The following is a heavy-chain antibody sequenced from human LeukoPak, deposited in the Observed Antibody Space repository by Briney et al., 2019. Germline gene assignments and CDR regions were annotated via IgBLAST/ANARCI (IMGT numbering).Heavy chain of an antibody. J-gene: IGHJ5*02. CDR3: ARGLCSFSNCPNNWIDP. Sequence: SQTLSLTCAISGDSVSSNSAAWKWIRQSPSRGLEWLGRTYYRAKWYNDYAISVRSRITINPDTSENQFSLQLNSVTPEYTAVYYCARGLCSFSNCPNNWIDPWGQGTLVTVSS. CDR2: TYYRAKWYN. CDR1: GDSVSSNSAA. D-gene: IGHD1-1*01. V-gene: IGHV6-1*01.